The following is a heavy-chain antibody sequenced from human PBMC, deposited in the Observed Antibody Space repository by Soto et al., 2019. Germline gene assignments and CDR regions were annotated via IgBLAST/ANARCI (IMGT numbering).Heavy chain of an antibody. J-gene: IGHJ4*02. CDR3: AKSHSGYDSLDY. CDR1: GFTFSSYG. V-gene: IGHV3-30*18. CDR2: ISYDGSNK. D-gene: IGHD5-12*01. Sequence: QVQLVESGGGVVQPGRSLRLSCAASGFTFSSYGMHWVRQAPGKGLEWVAVISYDGSNKYYADSVKGRFTISRDNSKNTLYLQMNSLRAEDTAVYYCAKSHSGYDSLDYWGQGTLVTVSS.